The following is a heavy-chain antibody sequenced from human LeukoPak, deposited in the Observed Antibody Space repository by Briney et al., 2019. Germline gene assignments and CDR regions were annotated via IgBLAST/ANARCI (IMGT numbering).Heavy chain of an antibody. CDR3: ARDQWPPTGPAATWYYYYYGMDV. J-gene: IGHJ6*02. V-gene: IGHV3-66*01. Sequence: GGSLRLSCAASGFTVSSNYMSWVRQAPGKGLEWVSVIYSGGSTYYADSVKGRFTISRDNSKNTLYLQMNSLRAEDTAVYYCARDQWPPTGPAATWYYYYYGMDVWGQGTTVTVSS. CDR2: IYSGGST. CDR1: GFTVSSNY. D-gene: IGHD6-13*01.